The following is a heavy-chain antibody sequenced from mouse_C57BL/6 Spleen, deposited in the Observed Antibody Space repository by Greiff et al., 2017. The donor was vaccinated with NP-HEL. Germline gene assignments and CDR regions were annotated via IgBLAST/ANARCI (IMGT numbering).Heavy chain of an antibody. CDR2: ISYDGSN. CDR3: ARDGGYYGGYFDY. J-gene: IGHJ2*01. CDR1: GYSITSGYY. D-gene: IGHD1-1*01. V-gene: IGHV3-6*01. Sequence: EVQLQESGPGLVKPSQSLSLTCSVTGYSITSGYYWNWIRQFPGNKLEWMGYISYDGSNNYNPSLKNRISITRDTSKNQFFLKLNSVTTEDTATYYCARDGGYYGGYFDYWGQGTTLTVSS.